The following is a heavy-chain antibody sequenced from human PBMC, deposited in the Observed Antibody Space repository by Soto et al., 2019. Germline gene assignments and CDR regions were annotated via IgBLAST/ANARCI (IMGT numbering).Heavy chain of an antibody. Sequence: SETLSLTCTVSGGSISSYYWSWIRQPPGKGLEWSGYIYYSGSTNYNPSLKSRVTISVDTSKNQFSLKLSSVTAADTAVYYCARGPYYYDSSGYEFDYWGQGTLVTVSS. CDR2: IYYSGST. CDR1: GGSISSYY. D-gene: IGHD3-22*01. J-gene: IGHJ4*02. V-gene: IGHV4-59*08. CDR3: ARGPYYYDSSGYEFDY.